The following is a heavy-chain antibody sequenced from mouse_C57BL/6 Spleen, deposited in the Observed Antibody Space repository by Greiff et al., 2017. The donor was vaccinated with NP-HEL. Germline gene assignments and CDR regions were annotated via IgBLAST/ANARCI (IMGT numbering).Heavy chain of an antibody. CDR3: ARRGQLRLPWFAY. V-gene: IGHV1-69*01. Sequence: QVQLKQPGAELVMPGASVKLSCKASGYTFTSYWMHWVKQRPGQGLEWIGEIDPSDSYTNYNQKFKGKSTLTVDKSSSTAYMQLSSLTSEDSAVYYCARRGQLRLPWFAYWGQGTLVTVSA. CDR1: GYTFTSYW. CDR2: IDPSDSYT. D-gene: IGHD3-2*02. J-gene: IGHJ3*01.